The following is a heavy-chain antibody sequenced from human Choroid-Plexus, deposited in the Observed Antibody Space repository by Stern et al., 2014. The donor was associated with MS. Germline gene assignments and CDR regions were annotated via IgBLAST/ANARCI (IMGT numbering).Heavy chain of an antibody. Sequence: VQLVESGGGVVQPGRSLRLSCAASGFNFNYYAMHWVRQAPGKGLEWGASTSYVGSNQNYADSVKGRFTISRDNSKNTLYLQMNSPRAADTAVYYCAKDRWGDGYPIFDYWGQGTVVTVSS. CDR2: TSYVGSNQ. J-gene: IGHJ4*02. CDR1: GFNFNYYA. V-gene: IGHV3-30*18. CDR3: AKDRWGDGYPIFDY. D-gene: IGHD5-24*01.